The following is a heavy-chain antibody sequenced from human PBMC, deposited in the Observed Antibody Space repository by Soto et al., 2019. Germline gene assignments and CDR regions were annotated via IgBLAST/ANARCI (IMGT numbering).Heavy chain of an antibody. D-gene: IGHD3-3*01. CDR2: IYWNDDK. J-gene: IGHJ5*02. V-gene: IGHV2-5*01. Sequence: SGPTLVNPTQTLTLTCTFSGFSLSTSGVGVGWIRQPPGKALEWLALIYWNDDKRYSPSLESRLTITKDTSKNQVVLTMTNMDPVDTATYYCAHIYVYEIWSGYYRWFDPWGKGTLVTVSS. CDR1: GFSLSTSGVG. CDR3: AHIYVYEIWSGYYRWFDP.